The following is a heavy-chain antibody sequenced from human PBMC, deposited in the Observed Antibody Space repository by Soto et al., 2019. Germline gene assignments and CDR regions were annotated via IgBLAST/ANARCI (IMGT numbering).Heavy chain of an antibody. V-gene: IGHV1-69*01. CDR3: ARSYYGSGKGYYYYYGMDV. D-gene: IGHD3-10*01. J-gene: IGHJ6*02. Sequence: QVQLVQSGAEVKKPGSSVKVSCKASGGTFSSYAISWVRQAPGQGLEWMGGIIPIFGTANYAQKFQGRVTSTAEESTSTAYMALSSLRSEDTAVYYWARSYYGSGKGYYYYYGMDVWGQGTTVTVSS. CDR2: IIPIFGTA. CDR1: GGTFSSYA.